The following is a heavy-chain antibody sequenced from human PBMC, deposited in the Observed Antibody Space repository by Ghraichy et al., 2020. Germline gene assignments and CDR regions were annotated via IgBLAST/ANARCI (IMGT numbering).Heavy chain of an antibody. D-gene: IGHD4-23*01. CDR1: GYTFTSYY. Sequence: ASVKVSCKASGYTFTSYYMHWVRQAPGQGLEWMGIINPSGGSTSYAQKFQGRVTMTRDTSTSTVYMELSSLRSEDTAVYYCARGGNSANWEDAFDIWGQGTMVTVSS. CDR2: INPSGGST. J-gene: IGHJ3*02. V-gene: IGHV1-46*03. CDR3: ARGGNSANWEDAFDI.